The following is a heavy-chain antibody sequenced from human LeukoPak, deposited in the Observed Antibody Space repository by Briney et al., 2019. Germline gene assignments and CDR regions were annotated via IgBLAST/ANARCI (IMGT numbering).Heavy chain of an antibody. CDR3: ARGENYYDRSGHGDWFDP. D-gene: IGHD3-22*01. J-gene: IGHJ5*02. Sequence: PGGSLRLSCAASGFTFSSYGMHWVRQAPGKGLEWVASIWYDGSNKYYADSVKGRFTMSRDNSKNTLYLQMNSLRAEDTAVYYCARGENYYDRSGHGDWFDPWGQGTLVTVSS. V-gene: IGHV3-33*01. CDR1: GFTFSSYG. CDR2: IWYDGSNK.